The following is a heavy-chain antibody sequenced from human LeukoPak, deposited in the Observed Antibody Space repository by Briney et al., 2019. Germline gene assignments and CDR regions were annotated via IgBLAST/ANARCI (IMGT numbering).Heavy chain of an antibody. V-gene: IGHV3-53*01. CDR2: IYSGGST. CDR3: ARDAGCSSTSCYDAFDI. D-gene: IGHD2-2*01. J-gene: IGHJ3*02. CDR1: GFTFSDYY. Sequence: GGSLRLSCAASGFTFSDYYMSWVRQAPGKGLEWVSVIYSGGSTYYADSVKGQFTISRDNSKNTLYLQMNSLRAEDTAVYYCARDAGCSSTSCYDAFDIWGQGTMVTVSS.